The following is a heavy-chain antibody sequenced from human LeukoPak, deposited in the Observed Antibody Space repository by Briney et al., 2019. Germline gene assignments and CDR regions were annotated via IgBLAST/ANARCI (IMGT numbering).Heavy chain of an antibody. Sequence: GGSLRLSCMASGFTFGDYAMSWVRQAPGKGLEWIGFIRSKANGGTTTYAASVRGRFTISRDDATSIAYLQINSLKTEDTAVYHCTRVTLSAMAYFADWGQGTLVTVSS. CDR3: TRVTLSAMAYFAD. CDR1: GFTFGDYA. V-gene: IGHV3-49*04. J-gene: IGHJ4*02. D-gene: IGHD5-18*01. CDR2: IRSKANGGTT.